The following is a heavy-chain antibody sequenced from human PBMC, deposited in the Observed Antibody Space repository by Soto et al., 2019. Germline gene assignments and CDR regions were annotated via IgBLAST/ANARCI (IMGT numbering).Heavy chain of an antibody. Sequence: QVQLVQSGAEVKKPGASVKVSCKASGYTFTGYYMHWVRQAPGQGLEWMGWINPNSGGTNYAQKFQGWGTMTRDTSISTAYMELSRLRSDDTAVYYCARSRFASGWYGGAFDIWGQGTMVTVSS. CDR2: INPNSGGT. V-gene: IGHV1-2*04. J-gene: IGHJ3*02. CDR1: GYTFTGYY. CDR3: ARSRFASGWYGGAFDI. D-gene: IGHD6-19*01.